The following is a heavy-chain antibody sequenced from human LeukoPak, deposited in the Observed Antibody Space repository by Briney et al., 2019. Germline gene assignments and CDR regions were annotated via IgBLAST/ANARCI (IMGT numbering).Heavy chain of an antibody. CDR2: TSYSGYP. D-gene: IGHD3-10*01. CDR3: AREPTQPLRFGEFHPFDN. CDR1: GGSISTSEDH. Sequence: QTLSLTCTVSGGSISTSEDHWTWIRQHPGKGLEWIGYTSYSGYPDSNPSLKSRVTISLDTSKNQFSLKLSSVTAADTAVYYCAREPTQPLRFGEFHPFDNWGQGTLVTVSS. V-gene: IGHV4-31*03. J-gene: IGHJ4*02.